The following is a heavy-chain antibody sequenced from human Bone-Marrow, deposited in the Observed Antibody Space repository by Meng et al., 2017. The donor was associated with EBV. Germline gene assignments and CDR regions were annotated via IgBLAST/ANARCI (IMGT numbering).Heavy chain of an antibody. CDR2: INSDGSST. Sequence: EVQLVESGGGLVQPGGSLRLSWSAAGFTFSSYWMHWVRQAPGKGLVWVSRINSDGSSTSYADSVKGRFTISRDNAKNTLYLQMNSLRAEDTAVYYCARDPAYYYDSSGGTFDYWGQGTLVTVSS. J-gene: IGHJ4*02. CDR1: GFTFSSYW. V-gene: IGHV3-74*01. CDR3: ARDPAYYYDSSGGTFDY. D-gene: IGHD3-22*01.